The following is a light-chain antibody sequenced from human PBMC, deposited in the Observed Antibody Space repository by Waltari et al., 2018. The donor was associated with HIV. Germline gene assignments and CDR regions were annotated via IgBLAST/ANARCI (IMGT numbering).Light chain of an antibody. CDR1: QNIDSY. Sequence: DIQMTQSPPSLTASVGDRVTITCRPSQNIDSYLHWYQLRPGQAPNVLIYVSTNLQTGVQSRFSGWGSGTDFTLTITDLQPEDFVFYFCQQSYSKPRTFGQGTK. CDR2: VST. J-gene: IGKJ1*01. CDR3: QQSYSKPRT. V-gene: IGKV1-39*01.